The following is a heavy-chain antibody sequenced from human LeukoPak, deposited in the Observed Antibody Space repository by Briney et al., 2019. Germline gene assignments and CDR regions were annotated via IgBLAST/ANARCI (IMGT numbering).Heavy chain of an antibody. D-gene: IGHD3-16*02. J-gene: IGHJ4*02. CDR3: AKWWDPSDYDYVSGSYRYTSPLDY. V-gene: IGHV3-23*01. CDR2: ISGSGGST. Sequence: GGSLRLSCAASGFTFSSYAMSWVRQAPGKGLEWVSAISGSGGSTYYADSVKGRFTISRDNSKNTLYLQMNSLRAEDTAVYYCAKWWDPSDYDYVSGSYRYTSPLDYWGQGTLVTVSS. CDR1: GFTFSSYA.